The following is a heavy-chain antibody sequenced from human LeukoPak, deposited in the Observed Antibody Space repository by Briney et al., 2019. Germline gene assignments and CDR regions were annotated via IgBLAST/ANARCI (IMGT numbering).Heavy chain of an antibody. CDR2: FDPKDGEI. Sequence: GASVKVSCKVSGDTLRKLGVHWVRQAPGKGLEWMGGFDPKDGEIIYAQKFQGRVTMTEDTTTDSAYMELSTLRSEDTAVYYCTTVKSSWSIPRTSYFDSWAREPWSPSPQ. CDR1: GDTLRKLG. D-gene: IGHD6-13*01. CDR3: TTVKSSWSIPRTSYFDS. J-gene: IGHJ4*02. V-gene: IGHV1-24*01.